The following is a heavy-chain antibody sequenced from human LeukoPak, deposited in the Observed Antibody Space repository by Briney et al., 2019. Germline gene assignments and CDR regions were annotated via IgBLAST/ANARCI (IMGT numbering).Heavy chain of an antibody. CDR1: GFSFSSYS. V-gene: IGHV3-21*01. CDR2: INSNSGNI. Sequence: GGSLRLSCEASGFSFSSYSMSWVRQAPGKGLEWVSSINSNSGNIQYADSVTGRFTVSRDNAKNSLSLQMNSLRAEDTAVYYCATIYYGSGSYLNFYMDVWGKGTTVIVSS. J-gene: IGHJ6*03. CDR3: ATIYYGSGSYLNFYMDV. D-gene: IGHD3-10*01.